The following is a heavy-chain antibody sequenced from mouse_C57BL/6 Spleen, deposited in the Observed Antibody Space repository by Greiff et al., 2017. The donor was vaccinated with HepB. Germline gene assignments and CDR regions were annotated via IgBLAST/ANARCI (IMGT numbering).Heavy chain of an antibody. J-gene: IGHJ3*01. CDR1: GYTFTSYW. Sequence: QVQLQQPGAELVKPGASVKMSCKASGYTFTSYWITWVKQRPGQGLEWIGDIYPGSGSTNYNEKFKCKATLTVDTSSSTAYMQLSSLTSEDSAVYYCARPGSSSAWFAYWGQRTLVTVSA. D-gene: IGHD1-1*01. CDR2: IYPGSGST. V-gene: IGHV1-55*01. CDR3: ARPGSSSAWFAY.